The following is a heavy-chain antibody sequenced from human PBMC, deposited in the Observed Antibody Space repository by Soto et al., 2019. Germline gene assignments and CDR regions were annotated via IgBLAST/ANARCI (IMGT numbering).Heavy chain of an antibody. CDR2: LSDSGGST. D-gene: IGHD2-21*01. CDR3: ARYLYGYSYYGMDV. CDR1: GLTFSNHA. V-gene: IGHV3-23*01. J-gene: IGHJ6*02. Sequence: EVRLLESGGGLVQPGGSLRLSCAASGLTFSNHAMSWVRQAPGKGLEWVSTLSDSGGSTYYSDSAKGRFIISRDNSKSTLYLQMNSLGAEDSAVYYCARYLYGYSYYGMDVWGQGTTVTVSS.